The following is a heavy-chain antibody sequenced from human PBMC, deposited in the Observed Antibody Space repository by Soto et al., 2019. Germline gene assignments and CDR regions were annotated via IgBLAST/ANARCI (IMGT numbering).Heavy chain of an antibody. CDR1: GYSFTSYW. D-gene: IGHD3-10*01. CDR2: IYPGDSGT. J-gene: IGHJ6*02. CDR3: AGGGVRGVITRTRDYYGMDV. V-gene: IGHV5-51*01. Sequence: GESLKISCQASGYSFTSYWIGWVRQMPGKGLEWMGIIYPGDSGTRYSPSFQGQVTISADKSISTAYLQWSSLKASDTAMYYCAGGGVRGVITRTRDYYGMDVWGQGTTVTVSS.